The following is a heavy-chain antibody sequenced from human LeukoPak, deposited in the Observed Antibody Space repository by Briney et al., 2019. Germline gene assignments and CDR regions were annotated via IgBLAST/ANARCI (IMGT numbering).Heavy chain of an antibody. CDR3: ARELWNYDY. D-gene: IGHD1-7*01. CDR1: GFTFSDYS. J-gene: IGHJ4*02. Sequence: GGSLRLSCAASGFTFSDYSMVWVRQAPGKGLEWVSYISSSGLNIYNADSVKGRFTISRDNAKNSLSLQMNSLRAEDTAVYYCARELWNYDYWGQGTLVTVSS. CDR2: ISSSGLNI. V-gene: IGHV3-48*01.